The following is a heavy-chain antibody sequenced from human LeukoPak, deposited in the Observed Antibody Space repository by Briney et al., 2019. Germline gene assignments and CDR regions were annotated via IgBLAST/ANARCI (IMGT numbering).Heavy chain of an antibody. Sequence: GESLKISCKGSGYSFTSYWIGWVRQMPGKGLEWMGIIYPGDSDTRYSPSFQGQATISADKSTSTAYLQWSSLKASDTAMYYCASLGHYGDYTDWYFDLWGRGTLVTVSS. CDR1: GYSFTSYW. D-gene: IGHD4-17*01. CDR2: IYPGDSDT. V-gene: IGHV5-51*01. J-gene: IGHJ2*01. CDR3: ASLGHYGDYTDWYFDL.